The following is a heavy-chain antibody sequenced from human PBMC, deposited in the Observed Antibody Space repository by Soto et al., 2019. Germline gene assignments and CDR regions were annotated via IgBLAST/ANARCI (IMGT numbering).Heavy chain of an antibody. V-gene: IGHV3-15*05. CDR3: CTGSPFSGRVFDH. CDR1: GLSFRTTW. D-gene: IGHD1-26*01. Sequence: EVQLVESGGGLVKPGGSLRLSCAASGLSFRTTWMAWVRQAPGKGLEWVGRINSKNVGETRHYADPVRGRFTISRDDSKDTVYLHIDSLETGDTAVYYCCTGSPFSGRVFDHWGLGTLVTVSS. J-gene: IGHJ4*02. CDR2: INSKNVGETR.